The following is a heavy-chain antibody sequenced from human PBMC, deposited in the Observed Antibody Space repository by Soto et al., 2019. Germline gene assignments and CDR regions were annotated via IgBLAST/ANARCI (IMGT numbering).Heavy chain of an antibody. CDR1: GGTFSSYA. V-gene: IGHV1-69*12. CDR3: ARDRGPSSGYYPYWFDP. CDR2: IIPIFGTA. D-gene: IGHD3-22*01. Sequence: QVQLVQSGAEVTKPGSSVKVSCKASGGTFSSYAITWVRQAPGQGREWMGGIIPIFGTANYAQKFQARVTITADESTSTAYMELSSLRSEDTAVYYCARDRGPSSGYYPYWFDPWGQGTLVTVSS. J-gene: IGHJ5*02.